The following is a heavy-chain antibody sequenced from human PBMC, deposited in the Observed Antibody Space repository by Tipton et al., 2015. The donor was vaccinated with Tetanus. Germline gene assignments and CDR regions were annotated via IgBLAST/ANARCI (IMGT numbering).Heavy chain of an antibody. CDR3: ARRRTTTALSYYFDS. CDR1: GYNFTVYW. V-gene: IGHV5-51*01. J-gene: IGHJ4*02. Sequence: QSGAEVKKPGESLKISCKGSGYNFTVYWIGWVRQMPGKGLEWMGIIYPSDSNTRYSPSFQGQVTISADRSISTAYLQWSILKASDSAIYYCARRRTTTALSYYFDSWGQGTLVTVSS. D-gene: IGHD4-17*01. CDR2: IYPSDSNT.